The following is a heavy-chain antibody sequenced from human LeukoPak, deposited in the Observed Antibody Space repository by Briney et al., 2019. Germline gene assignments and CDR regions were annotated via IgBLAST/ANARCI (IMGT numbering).Heavy chain of an antibody. CDR3: VRVKPELY. Sequence: ASVKVSCKASGYTFTSYGISWVRQAPGQGLEWMGWINPDSGGTNYAQKFQGRVTMTRDTSISTAYMELSRLISDDTAVYYCVRVKPELYWGQGTLVTVSS. J-gene: IGHJ4*02. D-gene: IGHD1-14*01. CDR2: INPDSGGT. V-gene: IGHV1-2*02. CDR1: GYTFTSYG.